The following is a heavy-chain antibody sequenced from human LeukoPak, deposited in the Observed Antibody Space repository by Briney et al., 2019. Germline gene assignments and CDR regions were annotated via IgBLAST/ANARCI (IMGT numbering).Heavy chain of an antibody. CDR1: GFTFSSYW. Sequence: PGGSLRLSCAASGFTFSSYWMSWVRQAPGKGLEWVANIKEDGSVKYYVDSVKGRFTVSRDNAKNSHYLQMNSLRAEDTAVYYCARIGYSSSSFDYWGQGTLVTVSS. CDR2: IKEDGSVK. D-gene: IGHD6-6*01. CDR3: ARIGYSSSSFDY. J-gene: IGHJ4*02. V-gene: IGHV3-7*01.